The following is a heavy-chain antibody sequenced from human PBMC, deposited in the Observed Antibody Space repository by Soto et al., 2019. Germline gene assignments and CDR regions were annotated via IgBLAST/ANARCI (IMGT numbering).Heavy chain of an antibody. Sequence: SDTLYLTCTVSSGSISTYYWSWIRQPPGKGLEWIGYIYYSGSTNYNPSLKSRVTISIDTSKKQFSLKLSSVTAADTAVYYCATTSITVYGVGNFDYWGQGTLVTVSS. D-gene: IGHD3-3*01. CDR2: IYYSGST. CDR3: ATTSITVYGVGNFDY. J-gene: IGHJ4*02. CDR1: SGSISTYY. V-gene: IGHV4-59*07.